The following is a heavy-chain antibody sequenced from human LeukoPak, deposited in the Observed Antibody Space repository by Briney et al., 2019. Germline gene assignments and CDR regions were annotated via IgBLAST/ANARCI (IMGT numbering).Heavy chain of an antibody. Sequence: SETLSLTCTVSGGSISSYYWSWIRQPPGKGLEWIGYIYYSGSTNYNPSLKSRVTISVDTSKNQFSLKLSSVTAADTAVYYCARAGDDFWSGYHRSNWFDPWGQGTLVTVSS. V-gene: IGHV4-59*08. CDR1: GGSISSYY. CDR3: ARAGDDFWSGYHRSNWFDP. D-gene: IGHD3-3*01. CDR2: IYYSGST. J-gene: IGHJ5*02.